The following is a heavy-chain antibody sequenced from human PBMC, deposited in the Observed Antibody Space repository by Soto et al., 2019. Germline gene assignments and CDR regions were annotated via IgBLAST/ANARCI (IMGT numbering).Heavy chain of an antibody. CDR2: ISGSGGTT. CDR3: AKPSRSISSLYYFDD. D-gene: IGHD6-6*01. Sequence: GGSLRLSCTASGFTFSSYAMSWVRQAPGKGLEWVSAISGSGGTTYYADSVKGRFTISRDNSKNTLYLQVNSLRAEDTAVYYCAKPSRSISSLYYFDDWGQGTLVTVSS. CDR1: GFTFSSYA. V-gene: IGHV3-23*01. J-gene: IGHJ4*02.